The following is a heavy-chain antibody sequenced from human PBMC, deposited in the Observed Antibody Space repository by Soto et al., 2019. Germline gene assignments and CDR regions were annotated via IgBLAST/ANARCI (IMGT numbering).Heavy chain of an antibody. CDR2: ISAYNGNT. J-gene: IGHJ4*02. V-gene: IGHV1-18*01. D-gene: IGHD3-10*01. CDR1: GYTFTSYG. CDR3: ARDESLDGSGSLRGNY. Sequence: QVQLVQSGAEVKKPGASVKVSCKASGYTFTSYGISWVRQAPGQGLEWMGWISAYNGNTNYAQKLQGRVTMTTDTSTSTDYMELRSLRSNDTAVYYCARDESLDGSGSLRGNYWGQGTLVTVSS.